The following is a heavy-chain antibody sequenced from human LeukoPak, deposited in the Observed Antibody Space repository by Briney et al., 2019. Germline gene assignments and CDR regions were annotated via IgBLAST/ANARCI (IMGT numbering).Heavy chain of an antibody. CDR2: ISGSGGST. Sequence: PGGSLRLSCAASGFTFSSYAMSWVRQAPGKGLEWVSAISGSGGSTYYADSVKGRFTISRDNSKNTLYLQMNSLRAEDTAVYYCAKDGHGRYYDFWSGYCEGTYYYYYMDVWGKGTTVTVSS. V-gene: IGHV3-23*01. D-gene: IGHD3-3*01. J-gene: IGHJ6*03. CDR3: AKDGHGRYYDFWSGYCEGTYYYYYMDV. CDR1: GFTFSSYA.